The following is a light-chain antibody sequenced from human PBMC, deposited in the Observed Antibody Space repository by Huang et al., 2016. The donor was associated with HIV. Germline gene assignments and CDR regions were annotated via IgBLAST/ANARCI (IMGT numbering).Light chain of an antibody. Sequence: DIVLTQSPASLSLSQGERATLTCRASQRISTYLAWYQQKPGQSPRLLIYDASTRATGTAARFRGSGSETDFTLTINNLEPEDSAVYYCQQRNNWPPTYTFGQGTKLEIK. J-gene: IGKJ2*01. CDR1: QRISTY. CDR3: QQRNNWPPTYT. CDR2: DAS. V-gene: IGKV3-11*01.